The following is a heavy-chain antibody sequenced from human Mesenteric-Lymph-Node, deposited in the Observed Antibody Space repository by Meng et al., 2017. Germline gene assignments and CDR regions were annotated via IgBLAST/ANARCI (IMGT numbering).Heavy chain of an antibody. J-gene: IGHJ4*02. CDR2: IYHSGST. CDR1: GGSISSSNW. D-gene: IGHD6-13*01. CDR3: ARAPSIAAAEDYFDY. V-gene: IGHV4-4*02. Sequence: GSLRLSCAVSGGSISSSNWWSWVRQPPGKGLEWIGEIYHSGSTNYNPSLKSRVTISVDKSKNQFSLKLSSVTAADTAVYYCARAPSIAAAEDYFDYWGQGTLVTVSS.